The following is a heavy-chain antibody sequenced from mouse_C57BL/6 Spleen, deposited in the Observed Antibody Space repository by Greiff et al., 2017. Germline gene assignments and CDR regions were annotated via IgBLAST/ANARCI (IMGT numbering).Heavy chain of an antibody. CDR1: GYTFTSYW. Sequence: QVHVKQPGAELVKPGASVNLSCKASGYTFTSYWMQWVKQRPGQGLEWIGEIDPSDSYTNYNQKFKGKATLTVDTSSSTAYMQLSSLTSEDSAVYYCARKEYYYAMDYWGQGTSVTVSS. CDR3: ARKEYYYAMDY. V-gene: IGHV1-50*01. CDR2: IDPSDSYT. J-gene: IGHJ4*01.